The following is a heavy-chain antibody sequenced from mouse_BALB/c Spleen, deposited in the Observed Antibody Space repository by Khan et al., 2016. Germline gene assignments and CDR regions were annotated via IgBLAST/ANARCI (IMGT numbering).Heavy chain of an antibody. CDR2: ISSGSSTI. CDR1: GFTFSSFG. V-gene: IGHV5-17*02. D-gene: IGHD2-1*01. J-gene: IGHJ3*01. CDR3: ARSCNYAWFAN. Sequence: EVQLVESGGGLVQPGGSRKLSCAASGFTFSSFGMHWVRQAPEKGLEWVAYISSGSSTIYYADTVKGRFTISRDNPKNTLFLQMTSLRSEDTAMYYCARSCNYAWFANWGQGTLVTVSA.